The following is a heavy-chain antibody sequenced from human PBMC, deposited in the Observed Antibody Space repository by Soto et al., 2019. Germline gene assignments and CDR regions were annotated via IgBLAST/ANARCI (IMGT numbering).Heavy chain of an antibody. CDR3: AREVPIAAAGSGFDY. CDR2: IYYSGST. V-gene: IGHV4-59*01. J-gene: IGHJ4*02. D-gene: IGHD6-13*01. CDR1: GGSISSYY. Sequence: QVQLQESGPGLVKPSETLSLTCTVSGGSISSYYWSWIRQPPGKGLEWIGYIYYSGSTNYKPSLKSRVTISVDTSKNQFSLKLSSVTAADTAVYYCAREVPIAAAGSGFDYWGQGTLVTVSS.